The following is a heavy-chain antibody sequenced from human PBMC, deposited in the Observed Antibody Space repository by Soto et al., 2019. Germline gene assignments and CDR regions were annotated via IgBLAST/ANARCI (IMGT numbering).Heavy chain of an antibody. D-gene: IGHD3-3*01. Sequence: SETLSLTCTVSGGSISSGTSYWSWIRQRPGKGLEWIGYIFYSGSFYYTPSLRGRVMILADTSKNQFTLRLSSVTAADTAVYYRTRAPECPSVLGVARTYYFDYLGQEALLTISS. CDR2: IFYSGSF. J-gene: IGHJ4*02. CDR3: TRAPECPSVLGVARTYYFDY. CDR1: GGSISSGTSY. V-gene: IGHV4-31*03.